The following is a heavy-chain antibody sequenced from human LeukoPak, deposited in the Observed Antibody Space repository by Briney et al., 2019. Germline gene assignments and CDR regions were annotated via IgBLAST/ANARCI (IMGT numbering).Heavy chain of an antibody. CDR2: ISSSGSTI. Sequence: GGSLRLSCAASVFTFSDYYMSWIRQAPGKGLEWVSYISSSGSTIYYADSVKGRFTISRDNAKNSLYLQMNSLRAEDTAVFYCARGTPTGLKAFDIWGQGTMVTVSS. CDR3: ARGTPTGLKAFDI. J-gene: IGHJ3*02. CDR1: VFTFSDYY. V-gene: IGHV3-11*04. D-gene: IGHD2-2*01.